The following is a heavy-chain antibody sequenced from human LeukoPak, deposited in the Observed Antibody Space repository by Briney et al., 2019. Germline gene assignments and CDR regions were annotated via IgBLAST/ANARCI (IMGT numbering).Heavy chain of an antibody. CDR2: ITDSGGDT. D-gene: IGHD2-2*01. CDR3: AKGSSASRPYYFDY. Sequence: GGSLRLSCTASGFTFSNYAMSWVRQAPGTGLEWFSAITDSGGDTYYSDSVKGRFIISRDNSKNSLYLHMNSLRAEDTAVYHCAKGSSASRPYYFDYWGQGTLVTVSS. J-gene: IGHJ4*02. V-gene: IGHV3-23*01. CDR1: GFTFSNYA.